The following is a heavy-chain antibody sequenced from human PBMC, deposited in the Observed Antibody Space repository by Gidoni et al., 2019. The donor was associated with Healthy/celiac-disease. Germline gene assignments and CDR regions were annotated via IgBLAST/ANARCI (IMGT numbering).Heavy chain of an antibody. CDR3: ARVGGLVGLVYYGMDV. Sequence: QVQLVESGGGVVQPGRSLRLPSAASGFTFSSYAMHWVRQAPRKGLEWVAVISYDGSNKYYADSVKGRFSISRDNSKNTLYLQMNSLRAEDTAVYYCARVGGLVGLVYYGMDVWGQGTTVTVSS. J-gene: IGHJ6*02. CDR1: GFTFSSYA. V-gene: IGHV3-30-3*01. D-gene: IGHD1-26*01. CDR2: ISYDGSNK.